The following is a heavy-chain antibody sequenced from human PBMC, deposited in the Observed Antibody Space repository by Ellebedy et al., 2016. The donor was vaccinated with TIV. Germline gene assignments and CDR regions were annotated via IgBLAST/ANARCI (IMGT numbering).Heavy chain of an antibody. V-gene: IGHV3-21*01. CDR3: ARFSRGAPFVDYLNYMDV. J-gene: IGHJ6*03. Sequence: PGGSLRLSCAASGFAFGGFCMNWVRQAPGKGLEWVSSISTISDDVHHADSVKGRFTISRDNAKNSIYLQMNNLRPEDTAVYYCARFSRGAPFVDYLNYMDVWGKGTAVTVSS. D-gene: IGHD2/OR15-2a*01. CDR1: GFAFGGFC. CDR2: ISTISDDV.